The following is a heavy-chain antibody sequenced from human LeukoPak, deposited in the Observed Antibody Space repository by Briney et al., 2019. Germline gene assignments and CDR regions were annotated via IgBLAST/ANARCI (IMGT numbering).Heavy chain of an antibody. CDR3: ARDLYYYDSGGFLDY. CDR1: GFAFSTYA. D-gene: IGHD3-22*01. J-gene: IGHJ4*02. V-gene: IGHV3-64*04. CDR2: INRNGDST. Sequence: GGSLRLSCSASGFAFSTYAMHWVRQAPGKGLEFVSNINRNGDSTYYADSVKGRFTISRDNSKNTLYLQMNSLRAEDTAVYYCARDLYYYDSGGFLDYGGQEPLVTVSS.